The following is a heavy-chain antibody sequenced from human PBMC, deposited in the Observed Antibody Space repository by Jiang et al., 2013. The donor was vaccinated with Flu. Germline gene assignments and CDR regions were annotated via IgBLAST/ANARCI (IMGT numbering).Heavy chain of an antibody. Sequence: GPGLVKPSETLSLTCTVSGGSISSYYWSWIRQPPGKGLEWIGYIYYSGSTNYNPSLKSRVTISVDTSKNQFSLKLSSVTAADTAVYYCARERRYFDGTYYYYGMDVWGQGTTVTVSS. CDR2: IYYSGST. CDR3: ARERRYFDGTYYYYGMDV. J-gene: IGHJ6*02. V-gene: IGHV4-59*01. D-gene: IGHD3-9*01. CDR1: GGSISSYY.